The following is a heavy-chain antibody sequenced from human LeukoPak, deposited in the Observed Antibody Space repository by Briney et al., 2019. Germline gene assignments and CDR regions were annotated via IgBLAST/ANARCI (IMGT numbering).Heavy chain of an antibody. CDR2: ISFDGSNK. D-gene: IGHD3-22*01. J-gene: IGHJ4*02. CDR3: ARPLDPNYYDSSGFDY. CDR1: GFTFSSYA. Sequence: PGGSLRLSCAASGFTFSSYAMHWVRQPPGKGLEWVAVISFDGSNKYYADSVKGRFTISRDNSKNTLYLQMNSLRAEDTAVYYCARPLDPNYYDSSGFDYWGQGTLVTVSS. V-gene: IGHV3-30-3*01.